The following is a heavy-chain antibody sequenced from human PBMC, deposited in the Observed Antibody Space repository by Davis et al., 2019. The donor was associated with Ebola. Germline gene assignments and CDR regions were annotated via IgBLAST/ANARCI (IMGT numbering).Heavy chain of an antibody. CDR3: ASNRELLWFGEFNYGMDV. D-gene: IGHD3-10*01. CDR2: INPNSGGT. Sequence: ASVKVSCKASGYTFTSYGISWVRQAPGQGLGWMGWINPNSGGTNYAQKFQGRVTMTRDTSISTAYMELSRLRSDETAVYYCASNRELLWFGEFNYGMDVWGQGTTVTVSS. J-gene: IGHJ6*02. CDR1: GYTFTSYG. V-gene: IGHV1-2*02.